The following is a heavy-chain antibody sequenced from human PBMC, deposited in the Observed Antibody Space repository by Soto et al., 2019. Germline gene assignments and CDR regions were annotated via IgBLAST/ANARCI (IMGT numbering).Heavy chain of an antibody. CDR3: AHIRATYYYGSGSYYNGSGMDV. CDR2: IYWDDDK. J-gene: IGHJ6*02. V-gene: IGHV2-5*02. CDR1: GFSLSTSGVG. Sequence: QITLKESGPTLVKPTQTLTLTCTFSGFSLSTSGVGVGWIRQPPGKALEWLALIYWDDDKRYSPSLKSRLTITEDTPKSQVVLTMTNMDPVDTATYYCAHIRATYYYGSGSYYNGSGMDVWGQGTTVTVSS. D-gene: IGHD3-10*01.